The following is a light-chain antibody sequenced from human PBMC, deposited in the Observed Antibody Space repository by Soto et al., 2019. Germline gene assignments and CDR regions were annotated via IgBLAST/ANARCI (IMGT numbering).Light chain of an antibody. J-gene: IGKJ5*01. CDR2: AAS. CDR3: QQADTFPIT. Sequence: DIQMTQSPSSVYASVGDRVTLRCHASQGISRSLAWYQQKPGKAAKLLIYAASSLQSGATSRFSGSGFGTDSPTTISSLQPEDSAIYYCQQADTFPITFGQATRLEIK. CDR1: QGISRS. V-gene: IGKV1D-12*01.